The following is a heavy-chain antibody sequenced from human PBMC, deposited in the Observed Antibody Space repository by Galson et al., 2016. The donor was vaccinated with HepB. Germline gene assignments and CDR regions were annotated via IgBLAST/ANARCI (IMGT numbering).Heavy chain of an antibody. V-gene: IGHV2-26*01. J-gene: IGHJ5*02. CDR1: GFSLSNARVG. CDR3: AHFECGATSCYTRGWFDP. Sequence: PALVKPTQTLTLTCNVSGFSLSNARVGVSWIRQPPGKALEWLAHIFSNDEKSYRRSLRSRLTISKETSESQVVLTMTNMDPVDTATYYCAHFECGATSCYTRGWFDPWGQGTLVTVSS. D-gene: IGHD2-2*02. CDR2: IFSNDEK.